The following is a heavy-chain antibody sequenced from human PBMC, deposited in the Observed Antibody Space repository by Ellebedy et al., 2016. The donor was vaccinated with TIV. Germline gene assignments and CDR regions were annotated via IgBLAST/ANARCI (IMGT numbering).Heavy chain of an antibody. CDR2: INAGNGYT. Sequence: AASVKVSCKASGYAFTYYAIHWVRQAPGQRLEWMGWINAGNGYTRYSQNFQGRVTITRDTSASTAYMELNSLTSEDTAVYYCARDVLYGSGSYYNKDYFDFWGQGTLVTVSS. CDR1: GYAFTYYA. V-gene: IGHV1-3*01. D-gene: IGHD3-10*01. CDR3: ARDVLYGSGSYYNKDYFDF. J-gene: IGHJ4*02.